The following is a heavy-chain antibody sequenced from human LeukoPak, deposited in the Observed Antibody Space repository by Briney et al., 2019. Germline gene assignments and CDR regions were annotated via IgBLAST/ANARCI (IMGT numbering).Heavy chain of an antibody. Sequence: PGGSLRLSCAASGFSFSNAWMNWARQAPGKGLEWVGRIKSKTDDETTDYAAPVKGRFTISRDDSKNTVFVQLNSLKTEGTAVYYCAAGTGTSDFDYWGQGTLVTVSS. V-gene: IGHV3-15*01. J-gene: IGHJ4*02. CDR2: IKSKTDDETT. D-gene: IGHD1-7*01. CDR3: AAGTGTSDFDY. CDR1: GFSFSNAW.